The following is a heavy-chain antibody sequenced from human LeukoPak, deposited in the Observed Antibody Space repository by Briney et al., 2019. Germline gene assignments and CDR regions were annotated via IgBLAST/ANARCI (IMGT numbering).Heavy chain of an antibody. CDR2: INQDGSQK. V-gene: IGHV3-7*01. Sequence: GGSLRLSCAASGFTFGSCWMNWVRQTPGKGLEWVANINQDGSQKFYVDSVKGRFTISKDNAKNTVYLQMNSLRAEDAAVYYCVSFYETYWGRGTLVTVSS. CDR3: VSFYETY. D-gene: IGHD2/OR15-2a*01. CDR1: GFTFGSCW. J-gene: IGHJ4*02.